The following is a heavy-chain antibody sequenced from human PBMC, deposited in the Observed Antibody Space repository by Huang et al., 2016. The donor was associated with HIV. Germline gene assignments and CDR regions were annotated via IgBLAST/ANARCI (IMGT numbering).Heavy chain of an antibody. J-gene: IGHJ3*02. CDR2: IRGSSTYI. CDR3: ARRYNWNYVAHGFDI. D-gene: IGHD1-7*01. CDR1: GFTFSDYS. Sequence: EVQLVESGGGLVRPGGSLTLSCAASGFTFSDYSMSWVRQAPGKGLEWGSHIRGSSTYIYYVDSVKGRFAISRDNAKNLLFLQMNSLRAEDTALYYCARRYNWNYVAHGFDIWGQGTMVTVSS. V-gene: IGHV3-21*05.